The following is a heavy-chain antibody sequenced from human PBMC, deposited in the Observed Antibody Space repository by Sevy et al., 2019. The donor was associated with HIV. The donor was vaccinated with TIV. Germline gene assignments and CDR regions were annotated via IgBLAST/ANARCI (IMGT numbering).Heavy chain of an antibody. J-gene: IGHJ6*03. D-gene: IGHD6-19*01. CDR1: GFTFSSYA. V-gene: IGHV3-64D*06. Sequence: GGSLRLSCSASGFTFSSYAMHWVRQAPGKGLEYVSAISSNGGSTYYADSVKGRFTISRDNSKNTMYLQMSSLRAEDTALYYCVKRAGSSGWNYYYMDVWGKGTTVTVSS. CDR3: VKRAGSSGWNYYYMDV. CDR2: ISSNGGST.